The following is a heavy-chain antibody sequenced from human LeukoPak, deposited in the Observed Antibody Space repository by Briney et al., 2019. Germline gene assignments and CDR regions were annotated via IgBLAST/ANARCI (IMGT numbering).Heavy chain of an antibody. V-gene: IGHV4-61*02. D-gene: IGHD3-22*01. CDR3: ARDRYYYDSSGYSLFDY. J-gene: IGHJ4*02. CDR2: IHTSGST. Sequence: ASETLSLTCTVSGGSISSSSYYWSWIRQPAGKGLEWIGRIHTSGSTNYNPSLKSRVTMSVDTSKNQFSLKLSSVTAADTAVYFCARDRYYYDSSGYSLFDYWGQGTLVTVSS. CDR1: GGSISSSSYY.